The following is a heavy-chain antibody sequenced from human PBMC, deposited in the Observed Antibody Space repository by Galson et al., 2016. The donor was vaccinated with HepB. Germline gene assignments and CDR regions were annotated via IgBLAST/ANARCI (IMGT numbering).Heavy chain of an antibody. J-gene: IGHJ5*02. CDR1: GFAFNTYA. Sequence: SLRLSCATSGFAFNTYAMNWVRQAPGKGLEWVAGVSGHAGSTYYADSVKGRFAISRDNSKNTLFLQMNGLRAYDTAVYYCAKANIIMVTLGIYLDTWGPGTLVTVSS. D-gene: IGHD2/OR15-2a*01. CDR2: VSGHAGST. CDR3: AKANIIMVTLGIYLDT. V-gene: IGHV3-23*01.